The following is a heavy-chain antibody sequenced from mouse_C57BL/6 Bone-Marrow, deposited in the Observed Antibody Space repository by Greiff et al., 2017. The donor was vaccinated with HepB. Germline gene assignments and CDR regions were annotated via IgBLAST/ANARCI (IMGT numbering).Heavy chain of an antibody. V-gene: IGHV1-5*01. Sequence: EVQLQQSGTVLARPGASVKMSCKTSGYTFTSYWMHWVKQRPGQGLEWIGGIYPGNSDTSYNQKFKGKAKLTAVTSASTAYMELSSLTNEDSAVYYCTQDYSNYVGFAYWGQGTLVTVSA. J-gene: IGHJ3*01. D-gene: IGHD2-5*01. CDR1: GYTFTSYW. CDR2: IYPGNSDT. CDR3: TQDYSNYVGFAY.